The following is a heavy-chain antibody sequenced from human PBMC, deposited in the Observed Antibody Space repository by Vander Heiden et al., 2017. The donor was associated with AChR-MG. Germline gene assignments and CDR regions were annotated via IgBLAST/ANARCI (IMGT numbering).Heavy chain of an antibody. CDR3: ARAEQWLANNWFDP. J-gene: IGHJ5*02. V-gene: IGHV1-69*06. CDR2: IIPIFGTA. D-gene: IGHD6-19*01. Sequence: QVQLFQSGAQVQKPGSSVKVSCKASGATFSSYAISWVRQAPGQGLEWMGGIIPIFGTANYAQKVQGRVTITADKSTSTAYMELSSLRSEDTAVYYCARAEQWLANNWFDPWGQGTLVTVSS. CDR1: GATFSSYA.